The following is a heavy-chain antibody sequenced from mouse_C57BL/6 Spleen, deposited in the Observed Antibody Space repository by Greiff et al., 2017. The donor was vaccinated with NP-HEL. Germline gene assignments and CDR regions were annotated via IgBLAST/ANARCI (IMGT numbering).Heavy chain of an antibody. D-gene: IGHD2-2*01. CDR1: GFTFSDAW. J-gene: IGHJ4*01. Sequence: EVKLVESGGGLVQPGGSMKLSCAASGFTFSDAWMDWVRQSPEKGLEWVAEIRNKANNHATYYAESVKGRFTISRDDSKSSVYLQMNSLRAEDTGIYYCTTYGSPYYYAMDYWGQGTSVTVSS. CDR3: TTYGSPYYYAMDY. V-gene: IGHV6-6*01. CDR2: IRNKANNHAT.